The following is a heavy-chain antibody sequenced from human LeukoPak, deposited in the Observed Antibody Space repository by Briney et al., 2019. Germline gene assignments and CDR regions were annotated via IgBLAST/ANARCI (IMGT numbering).Heavy chain of an antibody. CDR3: ARGPSVVVVAATRVDY. CDR2: INHSGST. V-gene: IGHV4-34*01. Sequence: SETLSLTCAVYGGSFSGYYWSWIRQPPGKGLEWIGEINHSGSTNYNPSLKSRVTISVDTSKNQFSLKLSSVTAADTAVYYCARGPSVVVVAATRVDYWGQGTLVTVSS. J-gene: IGHJ4*02. D-gene: IGHD2-15*01. CDR1: GGSFSGYY.